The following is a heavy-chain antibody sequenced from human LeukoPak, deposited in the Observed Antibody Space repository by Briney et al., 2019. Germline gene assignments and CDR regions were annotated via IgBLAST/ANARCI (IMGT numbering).Heavy chain of an antibody. V-gene: IGHV3-74*01. Sequence: GGSLRLSCAASGFTLSGAWMHWVRQAPGKGLVWVSRINPDGTDTRYADSVKGRFTISRDNSKNTLYLQMNSLRAEDTAVYYCARHIAARTPYYFDYWGQGTLVTVSS. J-gene: IGHJ4*02. CDR2: INPDGTDT. D-gene: IGHD6-6*01. CDR1: GFTLSGAW. CDR3: ARHIAARTPYYFDY.